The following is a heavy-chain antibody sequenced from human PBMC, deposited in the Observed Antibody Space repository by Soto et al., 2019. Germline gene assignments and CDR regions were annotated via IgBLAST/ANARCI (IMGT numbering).Heavy chain of an antibody. D-gene: IGHD3-22*01. CDR2: INAYNGNT. Sequence: ASVKVSCKASGYTFTSYGISWVRQAPGQGLEWMGWINAYNGNTNYAQKLQGRVTMTTDTSTSTAYMELRSLRSDDTAVYYCARDRVPTYYYDSSGYRSDAFDIWG. CDR1: GYTFTSYG. CDR3: ARDRVPTYYYDSSGYRSDAFDI. V-gene: IGHV1-18*01. J-gene: IGHJ3*02.